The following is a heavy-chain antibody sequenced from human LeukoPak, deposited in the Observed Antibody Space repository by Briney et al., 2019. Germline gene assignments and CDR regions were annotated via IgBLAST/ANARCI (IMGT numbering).Heavy chain of an antibody. D-gene: IGHD3-10*01. Sequence: GGSLRLSCAASGFIFSSYGMHWVRQAPGKGLEWVAFIRYDGSNKYYADSVKGRFTISRDNSKNTLYLQMNSLRAEDTAVYYCAKEIPRTYYYGSGSYNWGQGTLVTVSS. V-gene: IGHV3-30*02. J-gene: IGHJ4*02. CDR3: AKEIPRTYYYGSGSYN. CDR2: IRYDGSNK. CDR1: GFIFSSYG.